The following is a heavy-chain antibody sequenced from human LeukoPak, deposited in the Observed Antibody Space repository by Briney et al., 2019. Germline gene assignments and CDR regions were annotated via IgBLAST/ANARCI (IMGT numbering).Heavy chain of an antibody. CDR1: GGSIRSSSYY. CDR2: IYYSGST. CDR3: ARAALRTPLTYFDY. D-gene: IGHD5-12*01. V-gene: IGHV4-39*07. J-gene: IGHJ4*02. Sequence: SETLSLTCTVSGGSIRSSSYYWDWIRQPPGKGLEWIGSIYYSGSTYYNSSLKSRVSISVDTSKNQFSLKLSSVPAADTAVYYCARAALRTPLTYFDYWGQGTLVTVSS.